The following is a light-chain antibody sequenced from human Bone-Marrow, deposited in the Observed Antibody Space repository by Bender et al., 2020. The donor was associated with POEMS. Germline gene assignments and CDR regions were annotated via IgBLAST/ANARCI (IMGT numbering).Light chain of an antibody. V-gene: IGLV2-14*02. Sequence: QSALTQPASVSGSPGQSITISCTGTNRDVGSYNLVSWYQQHPGKAPKLMIYDVDSRPSGVSNRFSGSKSGNTASLTISGLQAEDEADYYCSSYTSTYTVLFGGGTKVTVL. CDR1: NRDVGSYNL. CDR3: SSYTSTYTVL. J-gene: IGLJ2*01. CDR2: DVD.